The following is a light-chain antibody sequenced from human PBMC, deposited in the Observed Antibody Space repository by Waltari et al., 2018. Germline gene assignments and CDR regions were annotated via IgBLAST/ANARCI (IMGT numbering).Light chain of an antibody. Sequence: QSALTQPASVSGSPGQSITISCTGTSSDVGSYNLVSWYQQHPGKAPKLMIYEGRKRPSGVSNRCSGSKSGNTASLTISGLQAEDEADYYCCSYAGGSTFFYVFGTGTKVTVL. J-gene: IGLJ1*01. CDR2: EGR. V-gene: IGLV2-23*03. CDR3: CSYAGGSTFFYV. CDR1: SSDVGSYNL.